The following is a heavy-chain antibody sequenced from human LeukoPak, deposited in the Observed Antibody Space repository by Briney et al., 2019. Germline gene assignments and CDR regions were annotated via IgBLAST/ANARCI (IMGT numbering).Heavy chain of an antibody. CDR2: IYYSGST. J-gene: IGHJ5*02. D-gene: IGHD2-15*01. V-gene: IGHV4-39*01. Sequence: KPSETLSLTCTVSGRSISSSSYYWGWIRQPPGKGLEWIGSIYYSGSTYSNPSLNSRVTISVDTSKNQFALKLSSVTAADTAVYYCARHTPYWFDPWGQGTLFTVSS. CDR3: ARHTPYWFDP. CDR1: GRSISSSSYY.